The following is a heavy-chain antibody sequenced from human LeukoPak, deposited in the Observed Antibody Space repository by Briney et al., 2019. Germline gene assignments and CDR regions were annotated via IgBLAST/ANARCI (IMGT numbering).Heavy chain of an antibody. CDR1: GFTVSSNY. CDR2: IYSGGST. CDR3: ARVLYYDILTGYYDY. Sequence: GGSLRLSCAASGFTVSSNYMSWVRQAPGKGLEWVSLIYSGGSTYYADSVKGRFTISRDNSKNTLYLQMNSLRAEDTAVYYCARVLYYDILTGYYDYWGQGTLATVSS. D-gene: IGHD3-9*01. J-gene: IGHJ4*02. V-gene: IGHV3-53*01.